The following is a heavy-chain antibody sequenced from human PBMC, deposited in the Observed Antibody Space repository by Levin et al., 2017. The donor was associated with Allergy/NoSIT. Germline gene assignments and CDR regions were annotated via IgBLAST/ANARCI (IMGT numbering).Heavy chain of an antibody. V-gene: IGHV4-4*07. CDR2: IYSSGIT. CDR1: GGSISSYY. J-gene: IGHJ4*02. D-gene: IGHD3-22*01. CDR3: ARDRSSAYYYVVDY. Sequence: SETLSLTCTVSGGSISSYYWSWIRQPAGRGLEWVGRIYSSGITNYNPSLKSRVTMSVDTSNNQFSLKLSSVTAADTAVYYCARDRSSAYYYVVDYWGQGTLVTVSS.